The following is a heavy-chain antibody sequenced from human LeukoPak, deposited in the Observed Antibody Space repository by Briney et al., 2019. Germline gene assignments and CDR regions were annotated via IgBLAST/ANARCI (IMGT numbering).Heavy chain of an antibody. Sequence: SETLSLTCTVSGGSLNSGGQYCNWLRQHPGRGLEWIGYIYYSGSPYYNPSLKSRLTISVDTSKNQFSWKLSAVTAADTAVYYCARDRGYGMDVWGQGTTVTVSS. CDR1: GGSLNSGGQY. J-gene: IGHJ6*02. V-gene: IGHV4-31*03. CDR2: IYYSGSP. CDR3: ARDRGYGMDV.